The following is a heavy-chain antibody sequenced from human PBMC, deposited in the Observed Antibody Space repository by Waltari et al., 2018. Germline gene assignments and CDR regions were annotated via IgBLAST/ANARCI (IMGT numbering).Heavy chain of an antibody. V-gene: IGHV4-59*01. CDR3: ARGWDSGYDSPVHYYYGMDV. CDR2: IYYSGST. D-gene: IGHD5-12*01. Sequence: QVQLQESGPGLVKPSETLSLTCTVSGGSISSYYWSWIRQPPGKGLEWIGYIYYSGSTNSTPSLKSRVTISVDTAKNQFSLKLSSVTAADTAVYYCARGWDSGYDSPVHYYYGMDVWGQGTTVTVSS. J-gene: IGHJ6*02. CDR1: GGSISSYY.